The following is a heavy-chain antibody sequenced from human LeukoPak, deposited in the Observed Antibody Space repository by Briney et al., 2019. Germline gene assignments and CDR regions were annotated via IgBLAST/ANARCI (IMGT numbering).Heavy chain of an antibody. CDR2: IYDSGST. CDR3: ARASLWPEGLGTDY. CDR1: GGSISSYY. D-gene: IGHD3-10*01. J-gene: IGHJ4*02. Sequence: SETLSLTCTVSGGSISSYYWSWIRQPPGKGLEWIGYIYDSGSTNYNPSLKSRVTISVDTSKNQFSLKLSSVTAADTAVYYCARASLWPEGLGTDYWGQGTLVTVSS. V-gene: IGHV4-59*01.